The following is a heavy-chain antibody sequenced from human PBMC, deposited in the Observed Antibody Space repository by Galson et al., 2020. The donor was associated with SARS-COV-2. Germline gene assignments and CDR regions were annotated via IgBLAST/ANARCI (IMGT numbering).Heavy chain of an antibody. Sequence: SPQISCSASGFKFENFDMHWVRQRPGEGLEWVSGITGNGIVLAYADPVKGRFTISKDNARNSVYVQMYSLRPDDTAFYYCAKADCSGDCYIIDFWGQGILVTVSS. D-gene: IGHD2-21*02. V-gene: IGHV3-9*01. CDR1: GFKFENFD. CDR2: ITGNGIVL. CDR3: AKADCSGDCYIIDF. J-gene: IGHJ4*02.